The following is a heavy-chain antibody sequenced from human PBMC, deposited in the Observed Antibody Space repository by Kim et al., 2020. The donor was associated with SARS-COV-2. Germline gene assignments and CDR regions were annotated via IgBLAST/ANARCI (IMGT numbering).Heavy chain of an antibody. CDR2: IYYSGTT. CDR3: AFIRGGYF. CDR1: GGSITGLNYG. Sequence: SETLSLTCTVSGGSITGLNYGWAWIRQPPGKGLEWIGSIYYSGTTYYNPSLNSRLTISMDTSRNQFSLNLNSMTAADTALYYCAFIRGGYFWGQAILAT. D-gene: IGHD3-10*01. J-gene: IGHJ4*02. V-gene: IGHV4-39*01.